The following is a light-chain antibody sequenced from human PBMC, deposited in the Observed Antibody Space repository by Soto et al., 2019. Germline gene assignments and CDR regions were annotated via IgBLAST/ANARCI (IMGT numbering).Light chain of an antibody. CDR1: QSISSW. CDR3: QQYKSFSLT. Sequence: DIQMTQSPSTLSASVGDRVTITCRASQSISSWLAWYQQKPGKAPKLLIYKASSLESGVPSRFIGSGSGTEFYLTISSLQPDDFASYYCQQYKSFSLTFGGGTKVEIK. V-gene: IGKV1-5*03. CDR2: KAS. J-gene: IGKJ4*01.